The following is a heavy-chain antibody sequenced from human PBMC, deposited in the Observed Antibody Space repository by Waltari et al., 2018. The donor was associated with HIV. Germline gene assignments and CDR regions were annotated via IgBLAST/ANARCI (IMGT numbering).Heavy chain of an antibody. V-gene: IGHV1-3*01. D-gene: IGHD5-18*01. CDR2: INAANGNT. Sequence: QVQFVQSGAEVKKPGASVKVSCQTSGYSLTRYPMHWVRQAPGQRLEWMGWINAANGNTKYSQKFQGRVTITRDTSASTAYMELSSLRSEDTAVYYCVRDMSDTPVGPDMDVWGQGTTVTVSS. J-gene: IGHJ6*02. CDR1: GYSLTRYP. CDR3: VRDMSDTPVGPDMDV.